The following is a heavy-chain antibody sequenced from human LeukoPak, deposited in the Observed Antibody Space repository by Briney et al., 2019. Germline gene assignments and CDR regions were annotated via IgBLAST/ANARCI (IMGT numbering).Heavy chain of an antibody. J-gene: IGHJ4*02. CDR3: ARGVGATDFDY. D-gene: IGHD1-26*01. Sequence: GGSLRLSCAASGFTFSCYSMNWVRQAPGKGLEWVSSISGSSTYIYDTDSVKGRFSISRDNTKNSLYLQTNSLRVEDTALYYCARGVGATDFDYWGQGTLVTVSS. CDR2: ISGSSTYI. CDR1: GFTFSCYS. V-gene: IGHV3-21*01.